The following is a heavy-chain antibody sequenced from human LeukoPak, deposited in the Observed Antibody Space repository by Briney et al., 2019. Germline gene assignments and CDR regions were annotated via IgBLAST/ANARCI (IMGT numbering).Heavy chain of an antibody. CDR2: IKQDGSEK. Sequence: GGSLRLSCAASGFTFSSYWMSWVRQAPGKGLEWVANIKQDGSEKYYVDSVKGRFTISRDNAKNSLYLQMNSLRAEDTAVYYCARGRGIAVAGTFDYWGQGTLVTVSS. D-gene: IGHD6-19*01. CDR1: GFTFSSYW. CDR3: ARGRGIAVAGTFDY. V-gene: IGHV3-7*01. J-gene: IGHJ4*02.